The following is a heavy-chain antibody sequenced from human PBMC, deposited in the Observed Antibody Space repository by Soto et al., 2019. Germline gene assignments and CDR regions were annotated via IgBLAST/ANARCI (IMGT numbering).Heavy chain of an antibody. D-gene: IGHD1-1*01. CDR1: GFTFSSYA. CDR3: AKGRMTPERSADYFDY. J-gene: IGHJ4*02. V-gene: IGHV3-23*01. Sequence: GGSLRLACAASGFTFSSYAMSWVRQAPGKGLEWVSAISGSGGSTYYADSVKGRFTISRDNSKNTLYLQMNSLRAEDTAVYYCAKGRMTPERSADYFDYWGQGTLVTVSS. CDR2: ISGSGGST.